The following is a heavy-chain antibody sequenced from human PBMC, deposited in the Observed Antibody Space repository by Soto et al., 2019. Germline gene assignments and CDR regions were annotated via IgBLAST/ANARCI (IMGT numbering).Heavy chain of an antibody. CDR1: GFTFSDSY. Sequence: GGSVRLSCAAAGFTFSDSYLSSISQAPGKGLEWVSYISSSGSTIYYADSVKGRFTISRDNAKNSLYLQMNSLRAEDTAVYYCARDLLTGSLGFDPWGQGTLVTVSS. V-gene: IGHV3-11*01. D-gene: IGHD3-9*01. CDR3: ARDLLTGSLGFDP. CDR2: ISSSGSTI. J-gene: IGHJ5*02.